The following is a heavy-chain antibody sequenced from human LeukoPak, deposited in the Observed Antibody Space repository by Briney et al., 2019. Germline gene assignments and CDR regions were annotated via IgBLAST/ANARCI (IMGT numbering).Heavy chain of an antibody. CDR3: ATQWLTRDY. CDR1: GGSISSSSYY. Sequence: SETLSLTYTVSGGSISSSSYYWGWIRQPPGKGLEWIGSIYYSGSTYYNPSLKSRVTISVDTSKNQFSLKLSSVTAADTAVYYCATQWLTRDYWGQGTLVTVSS. J-gene: IGHJ4*02. V-gene: IGHV4-39*07. CDR2: IYYSGST. D-gene: IGHD4/OR15-4a*01.